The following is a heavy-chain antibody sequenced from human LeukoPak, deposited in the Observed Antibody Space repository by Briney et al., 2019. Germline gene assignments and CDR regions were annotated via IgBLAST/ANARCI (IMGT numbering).Heavy chain of an antibody. Sequence: PGGSLRLSCAASGFTFSSYSMNWVRQAPGKGLEWVSYISSSSSTIYYADSVKGRFTISRDNSKSTLYLQMNSLRAEDTAVYYCAREDPYIVALPADGRYFDCWGQGTLVAVSS. CDR1: GFTFSSYS. V-gene: IGHV3-48*01. J-gene: IGHJ4*02. D-gene: IGHD2-2*01. CDR2: ISSSSSTI. CDR3: AREDPYIVALPADGRYFDC.